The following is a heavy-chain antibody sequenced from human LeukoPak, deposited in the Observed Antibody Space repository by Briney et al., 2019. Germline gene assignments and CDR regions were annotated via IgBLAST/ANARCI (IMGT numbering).Heavy chain of an antibody. J-gene: IGHJ4*02. CDR1: GFTFSSYS. Sequence: GGSLRLSCAASGFTFSSYSMNGVRQAPGKGLEWVSSISSSSSYIYYADSVKGRFTISRDNAKNTLYLQMNSLRGDATAVYYCAKPHFDYWGQGTLVTVSS. CDR3: AKPHFDY. CDR2: ISSSSSYI. V-gene: IGHV3-21*01.